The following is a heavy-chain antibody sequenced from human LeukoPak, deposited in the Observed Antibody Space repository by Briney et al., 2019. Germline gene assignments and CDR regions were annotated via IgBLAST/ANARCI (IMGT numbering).Heavy chain of an antibody. CDR2: INPYSGDT. CDR3: VSDDSSGNFDP. V-gene: IGHV1-2*02. CDR1: GYNFIGYY. J-gene: IGHJ5*02. Sequence: ASVKVSCKASGYNFIGYYIHWLRQAPGQRLEWMGWINPYSGDTNYERKFQGRVTMTRDTSITTAYMELTGLTSDDTSVYFCVSDDSSGNFDPWGQGTLVTVSS. D-gene: IGHD3-22*01.